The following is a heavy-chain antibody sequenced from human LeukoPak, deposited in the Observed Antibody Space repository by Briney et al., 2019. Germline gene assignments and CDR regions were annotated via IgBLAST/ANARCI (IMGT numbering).Heavy chain of an antibody. CDR1: GFTVSSNS. D-gene: IGHD4-17*01. CDR2: ISASGDST. CDR3: ARGYGDYDAFDI. Sequence: GGSLRLSCAASGFTVSSNSMSWVRQSPGKGLEWVSSISASGDSTYYPDSVKGRFTISRDNSRNTLYLELDSLRDEDTAVYYCARGYGDYDAFDIWGQGTMVTVSS. V-gene: IGHV3-23*01. J-gene: IGHJ3*02.